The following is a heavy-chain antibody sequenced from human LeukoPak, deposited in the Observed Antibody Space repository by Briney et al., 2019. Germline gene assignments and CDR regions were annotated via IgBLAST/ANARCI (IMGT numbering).Heavy chain of an antibody. V-gene: IGHV3-66*01. D-gene: IGHD3-16*02. CDR2: LYSGGST. CDR3: VRYRPAPA. J-gene: IGHJ4*02. Sequence: GGSLRLSCAASGFTVSTKYMSWVRQAPGKGLEWVSTLYSGGSTHYADSVKGRFTISRDNAMKTLYLLMSSLRAEDSAIYYCVRYRPAPAWGQGTLVTVAS. CDR1: GFTVSTKY.